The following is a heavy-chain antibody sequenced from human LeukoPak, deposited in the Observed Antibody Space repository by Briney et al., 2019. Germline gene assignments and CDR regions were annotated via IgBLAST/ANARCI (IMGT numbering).Heavy chain of an antibody. CDR1: GFTFSSHA. CDR3: AKEAGYSSSWYHYYYYMDV. D-gene: IGHD6-13*01. Sequence: GGSLRLSCAASGFTFSSHAMSWVRQAPGKGLEWVSAISGSGGSTYYADSVKGRFTISRDNSKNTLYLQMNSLRAEDTAVYYCAKEAGYSSSWYHYYYYMDVWGKGTTVTVSS. J-gene: IGHJ6*03. CDR2: ISGSGGST. V-gene: IGHV3-23*01.